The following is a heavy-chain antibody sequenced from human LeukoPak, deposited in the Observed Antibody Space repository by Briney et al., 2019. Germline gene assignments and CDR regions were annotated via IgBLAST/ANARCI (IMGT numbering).Heavy chain of an antibody. CDR2: ICTRGST. J-gene: IGHJ3*02. V-gene: IGHV4-4*07. CDR3: ARGRYCSADICSGGDAFDI. CDR1: GGSINNYY. D-gene: IGHD2-15*01. Sequence: PSETLSLTCTVSGGSINNYYWSWIRQPAGKGLEGSGRICTRGSTNYKPSLKSRVTMSVETSKNQFSLKLSSVTAADTAVYYCARGRYCSADICSGGDAFDIWGQGTMVSVSS.